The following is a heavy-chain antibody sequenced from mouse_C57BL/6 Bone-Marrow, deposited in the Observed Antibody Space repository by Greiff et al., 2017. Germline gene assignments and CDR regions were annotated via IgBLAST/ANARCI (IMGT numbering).Heavy chain of an antibody. D-gene: IGHD3-2*02. CDR3: ARPGWGEFAY. V-gene: IGHV5-12*01. J-gene: IGHJ3*01. Sequence: DVMLVESGGGLVQPGGSLKLSCAASGFTFSDYYMYWVRQTPEKRLEWVAYISNGGGSTYYPDTVKGRFTISRDNAKNTLYLQMSRLKSEDTAMYYCARPGWGEFAYWGQGTLVTVSA. CDR2: ISNGGGST. CDR1: GFTFSDYY.